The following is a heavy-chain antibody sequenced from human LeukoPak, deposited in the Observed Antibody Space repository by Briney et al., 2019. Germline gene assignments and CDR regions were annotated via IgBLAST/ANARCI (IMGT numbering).Heavy chain of an antibody. CDR1: GFTFSSYS. V-gene: IGHV3-21*01. CDR3: ARDWCSAMVYSCNYYSMDV. CDR2: ISSSSSYI. Sequence: PGGSLRLSCAASGFTFSSYSMNWVRQAPGKGLEWVSSISSSSSYIYYADSVKGRFTISRDNAKNSLYLQMNSLRAEDTAVYYCARDWCSAMVYSCNYYSMDVWGQGTTVTVSS. J-gene: IGHJ6*02. D-gene: IGHD5-18*01.